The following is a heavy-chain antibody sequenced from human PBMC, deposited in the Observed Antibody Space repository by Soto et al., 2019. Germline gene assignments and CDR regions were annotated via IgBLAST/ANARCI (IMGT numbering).Heavy chain of an antibody. CDR2: IWYDGSNK. V-gene: IGHV3-33*01. CDR3: ARDPNYYGSGAPYYYGMDV. CDR1: GFTFSSYG. Sequence: GGSLRLSCAASGFTFSSYGMHWVRQAPGKGLEWVAVIWYDGSNKYYADSVKGRFTISRDNSKNTLYLQMNSLRAEDTAVYYCARDPNYYGSGAPYYYGMDVWGQGTTVTVSS. D-gene: IGHD3-10*01. J-gene: IGHJ6*02.